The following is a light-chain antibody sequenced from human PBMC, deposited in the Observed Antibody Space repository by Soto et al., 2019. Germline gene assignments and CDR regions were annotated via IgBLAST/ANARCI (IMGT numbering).Light chain of an antibody. Sequence: DIQLTQSPDILSASVGDRVTITCRASQSISRWLAWYQQKPGKAPKLLIYKASNLKNGVPPGFRGSGSGTEFTLPITSLQPDDFASYYCHHYGSDPIFGGGTKVDI. CDR3: HHYGSDPI. V-gene: IGKV1-5*03. CDR2: KAS. J-gene: IGKJ4*01. CDR1: QSISRW.